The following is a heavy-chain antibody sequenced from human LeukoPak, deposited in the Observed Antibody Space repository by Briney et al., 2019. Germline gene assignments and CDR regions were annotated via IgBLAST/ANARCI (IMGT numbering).Heavy chain of an antibody. CDR3: AKFPTYDSSGHDGFDV. D-gene: IGHD3-22*01. CDR2: ISSSSSTI. J-gene: IGHJ3*01. V-gene: IGHV3-48*01. Sequence: GGSLRLSCAASGFTFSSYSMNWVRQAPGKGLEWVSYISSSSSTIYYADSVKGRFTISRDNAKNSLYLQMNSLRAEDTAVYYCAKFPTYDSSGHDGFDVWGQGTRVTVSS. CDR1: GFTFSSYS.